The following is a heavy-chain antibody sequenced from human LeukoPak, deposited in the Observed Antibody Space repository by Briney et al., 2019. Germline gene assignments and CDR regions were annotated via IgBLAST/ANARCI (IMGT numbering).Heavy chain of an antibody. D-gene: IGHD4-17*01. CDR3: ARDGGYGDYRSFDY. CDR2: IYHSGST. CDR1: GGSISSGGYC. Sequence: PSETLSLTCTVSGGSISSGGYCWSWIRQPPGKGLEWIGYIYHSGSTHYNPSLKSRVTISVDRSKNQFSLKLSSVTAADTAVYYCARDGGYGDYRSFDYWGQGTLVTVSS. V-gene: IGHV4-30-2*01. J-gene: IGHJ4*02.